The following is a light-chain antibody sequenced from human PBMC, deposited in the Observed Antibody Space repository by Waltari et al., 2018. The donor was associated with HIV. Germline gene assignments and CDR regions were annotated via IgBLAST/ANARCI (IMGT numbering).Light chain of an antibody. V-gene: IGKV1-5*03. Sequence: DLQITQSPSSFSASVGDRVTIPCRASTDIANWMAWYQKKSGKAPKLLIYKTSILEYGVPSRFSGSASGTGFTLTIDSLQPDDFATYYCQQYSSDFYTFGQGTKLEIK. CDR2: KTS. CDR3: QQYSSDFYT. CDR1: TDIANW. J-gene: IGKJ2*01.